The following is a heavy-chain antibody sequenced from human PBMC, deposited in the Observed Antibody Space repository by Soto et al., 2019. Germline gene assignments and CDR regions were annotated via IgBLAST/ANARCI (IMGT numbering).Heavy chain of an antibody. J-gene: IGHJ4*02. CDR2: IYHSGTT. D-gene: IGHD1-1*01. CDR3: ARPHRAGSSLY. Sequence: SETLYLTCAVSGDSISSGYHWAWIRQPPGKGLEWIASIYHSGTTYYNPSLKSRVTISVDTSKNQFSLRLTSVTAADSAMYYCARPHRAGSSLYFGPGTLVTVSS. CDR1: GDSISSGYH. V-gene: IGHV4-38-2*01.